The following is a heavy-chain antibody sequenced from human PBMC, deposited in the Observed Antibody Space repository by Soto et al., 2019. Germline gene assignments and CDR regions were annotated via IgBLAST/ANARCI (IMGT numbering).Heavy chain of an antibody. J-gene: IGHJ4*02. V-gene: IGHV3-48*03. CDR3: ARGGVY. D-gene: IGHD2-8*01. CDR2: ITATGFTT. Sequence: VESGGALVHPGGSLRLSCVTSGFNFSNYDMNWVRQAPGRGMEWIAVITATGFTTFYADSVRLRFTISRDNAQESVFIQRDSLTVEDTGIYYCARGGVYWGRGTPVTVSS. CDR1: GFNFSNYD.